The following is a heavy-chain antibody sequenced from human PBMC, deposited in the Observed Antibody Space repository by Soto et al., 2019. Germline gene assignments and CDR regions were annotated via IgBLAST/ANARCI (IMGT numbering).Heavy chain of an antibody. CDR2: IYYSGST. Sequence: SETLSLTCTVAGGSISSGVYYWSWIRQHPGKGLEWIGYIYYSGSTYYNPSLKSRVTISVDTSKNQFSLKLSSVTAADTAVYYCARSRDGYNSVFDYWGQGTLVTVSS. CDR3: ARSRDGYNSVFDY. CDR1: GGSISSGVYY. J-gene: IGHJ4*02. D-gene: IGHD1-1*01. V-gene: IGHV4-31*03.